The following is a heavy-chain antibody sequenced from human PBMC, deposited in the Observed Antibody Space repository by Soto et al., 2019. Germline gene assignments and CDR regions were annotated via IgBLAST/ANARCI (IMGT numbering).Heavy chain of an antibody. CDR3: ARSPLSYDYVRQTWREVGDSFDV. CDR1: NSSLGAFH. V-gene: IGHV4-34*12. J-gene: IGHJ3*01. D-gene: IGHD3-10*02. CDR2: LIHGGST. Sequence: SETLSLTCAIYNSSLGAFHWTWIRQPPGKGLEWVGELIHGGSTNYNPSLKSRVTFSLDTSKSQFSLHVMSVTAADTAVYYCARSPLSYDYVRQTWREVGDSFDVWGRGTSVTVS.